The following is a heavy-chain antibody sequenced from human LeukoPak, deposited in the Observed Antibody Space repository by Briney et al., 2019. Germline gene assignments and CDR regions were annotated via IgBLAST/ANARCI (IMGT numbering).Heavy chain of an antibody. V-gene: IGHV1-18*01. J-gene: IGHJ5*02. Sequence: ASVKVCCKASGYPFTTYGISWVRQAPGQGLEWMGWISGYNGDTNYAQNFQGRVTMTTDTSTTTAYMELRSLRSDDTAVYYCARDPPYSISSWYWFDPWGQGTLVTVSS. CDR1: GYPFTTYG. CDR3: ARDPPYSISSWYWFDP. D-gene: IGHD6-6*01. CDR2: ISGYNGDT.